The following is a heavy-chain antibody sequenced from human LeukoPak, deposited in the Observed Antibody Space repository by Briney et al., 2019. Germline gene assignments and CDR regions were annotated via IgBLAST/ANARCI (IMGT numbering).Heavy chain of an antibody. CDR2: MNPNSSNT. V-gene: IGHV1-8*01. Sequence: ASVKVSCKASGYTFTSYDINWVRQATGQGLEWMGWMNPNSSNTGYAQKFHGRVTMTRNTSISTAYMELSSLRSEDTAVYYCARGDGAVAGNDYRGQGTLVTVSS. J-gene: IGHJ4*02. CDR3: ARGDGAVAGNDY. D-gene: IGHD6-19*01. CDR1: GYTFTSYD.